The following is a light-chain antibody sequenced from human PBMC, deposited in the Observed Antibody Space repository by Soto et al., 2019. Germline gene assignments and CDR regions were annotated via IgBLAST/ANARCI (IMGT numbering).Light chain of an antibody. Sequence: QSALTQPASVSGSPGQSITISCTGTSSDVGGYNYVSWYQQHPGKAPKLMIYEVSNWPSGVSNRFSGSKSGNTASLTISGLQAEDEADYYCSSYRSSNTWVFGGGTKLTVL. J-gene: IGLJ3*02. CDR1: SSDVGGYNY. CDR2: EVS. CDR3: SSYRSSNTWV. V-gene: IGLV2-14*01.